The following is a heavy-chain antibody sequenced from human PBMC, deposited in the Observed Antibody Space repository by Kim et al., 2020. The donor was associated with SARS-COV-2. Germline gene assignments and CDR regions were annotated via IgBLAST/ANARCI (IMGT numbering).Heavy chain of an antibody. Sequence: SETLSLTCTVSGDSISRSSNYWGWIRQPPGKGLEWIGSINYSGNNYYNPSLKSRVIISVDTSKNQFSLKMRFVTAADTAVYYCARLVSENSAVEYWGQGTLGTVSS. CDR2: INYSGNN. CDR1: GDSISRSSNY. CDR3: ARLVSENSAVEY. J-gene: IGHJ4*02. V-gene: IGHV4-39*01.